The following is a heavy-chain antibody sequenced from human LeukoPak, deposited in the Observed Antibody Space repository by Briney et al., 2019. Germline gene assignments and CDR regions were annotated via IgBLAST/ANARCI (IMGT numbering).Heavy chain of an antibody. J-gene: IGHJ5*02. CDR2: INEDGSAK. V-gene: IGHV3-7*01. D-gene: IGHD2-21*01. CDR3: AREGGGFDP. Sequence: GGSLRLSCVTSGFNFSTYWMTWVRQAPGKGLEWVANINEDGSAKNHVDSAKGRFTISRDNAKKTLYLQMNSLRAEDTAVYYCAREGGGFDPWGQGTLVTVSS. CDR1: GFNFSTYW.